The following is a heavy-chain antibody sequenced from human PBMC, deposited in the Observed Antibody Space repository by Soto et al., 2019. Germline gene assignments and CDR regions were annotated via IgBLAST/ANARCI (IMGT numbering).Heavy chain of an antibody. D-gene: IGHD3-16*01. CDR1: GCSVMSYW. V-gene: IGHV3-7*01. CDR2: IKEDGSEI. CDR3: ARDIGFYYVN. J-gene: IGHJ4*02. Sequence: QRGGALRLSCAVSGCSVMSYWMSWVRQAPGKGLEWVASIKEDGSEIYYLHSVRGRSSISRDSAGNALHLTMNYLSAEDTGVYFCARDIGFYYVNWGPVTLVPVSP.